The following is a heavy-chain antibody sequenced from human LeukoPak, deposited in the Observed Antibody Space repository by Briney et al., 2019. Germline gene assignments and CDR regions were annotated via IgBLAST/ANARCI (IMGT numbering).Heavy chain of an antibody. CDR2: ISWNSGSI. D-gene: IGHD3-22*01. J-gene: IGHJ4*02. CDR1: GFTFDDYA. Sequence: PGGSLRLSCAASGFTFDDYAMHWVRQAPGKGLEWVSGISWNSGSIGYADSVEGRFTISRDNAKNSLYLQMNSLRAEDMALYYCAKDVHSSGYYGIDYWGQGTLVTVSS. CDR3: AKDVHSSGYYGIDY. V-gene: IGHV3-9*03.